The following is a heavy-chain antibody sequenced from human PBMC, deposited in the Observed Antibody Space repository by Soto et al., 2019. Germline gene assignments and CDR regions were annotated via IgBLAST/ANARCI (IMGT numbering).Heavy chain of an antibody. CDR3: ATYTRGAGGRGY. CDR1: GGSMRGQH. D-gene: IGHD3-16*01. J-gene: IGHJ4*02. V-gene: IGHV4-4*09. CDR2: HHSDSA. Sequence: QVQLQESGPGLVKPSETLSLTCTVSGGSMRGQHWSWIRQPPGKGLEWIGHHSDSANYNPSLKSLITISTDTSKIHFSLKLSSVTPADTAVYYCATYTRGAGGRGYWGQGTLVSVSS.